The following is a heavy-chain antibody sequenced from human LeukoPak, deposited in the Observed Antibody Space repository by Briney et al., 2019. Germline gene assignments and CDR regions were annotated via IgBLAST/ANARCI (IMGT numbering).Heavy chain of an antibody. J-gene: IGHJ4*02. CDR1: GFTFSSYG. CDR3: AKDLGEWELLSPSFDY. D-gene: IGHD1-26*01. V-gene: IGHV3-23*01. Sequence: GGSLRLSCAASGFTFSSYGMSWVRQAPGKGLEWVSAISGSGGSTYYADSVKGRFTISRDNSKNTLYLQMNSLRAEDTAVYYCAKDLGEWELLSPSFDYWGQGTLVTVSS. CDR2: ISGSGGST.